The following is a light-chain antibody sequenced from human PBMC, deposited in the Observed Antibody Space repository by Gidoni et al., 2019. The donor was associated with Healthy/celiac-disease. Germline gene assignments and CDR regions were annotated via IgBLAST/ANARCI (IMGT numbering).Light chain of an antibody. J-gene: IGLJ3*02. V-gene: IGLV2-11*01. CDR2: DVS. CDR3: CSYAGSYPL. Sequence: QSALTQPRSVSGSPGQSVTISCTGTSSDVAGYNYVSWYQHHPGKAPKLMIYDVSTRPSGVPDRFSGSKSGNTASLTISGLQAEDEADYYCCSYAGSYPLFGGGTKLTVL. CDR1: SSDVAGYNY.